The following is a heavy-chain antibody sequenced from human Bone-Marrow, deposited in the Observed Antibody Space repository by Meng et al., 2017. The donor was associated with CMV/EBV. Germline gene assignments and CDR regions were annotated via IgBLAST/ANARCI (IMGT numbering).Heavy chain of an antibody. CDR3: AKDRAVGATKTSYFDY. CDR1: GFTFSSYG. Sequence: GGSLRLSCVASGFTFSSYGMHWVRQAPGKGLEWVAFIRYDGSNKYYADSVKGRFTISRDNSKNTLYLQMNSLRAEDTAVYYCAKDRAVGATKTSYFDYWGQGTLVTVSS. CDR2: IRYDGSNK. V-gene: IGHV3-30*02. J-gene: IGHJ4*02. D-gene: IGHD1-26*01.